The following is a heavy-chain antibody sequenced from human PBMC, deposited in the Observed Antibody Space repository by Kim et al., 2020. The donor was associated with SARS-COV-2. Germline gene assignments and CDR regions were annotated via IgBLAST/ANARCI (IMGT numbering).Heavy chain of an antibody. Sequence: SVKVSCKASGGTFSSYAISWVRQAPGQGLEWMGGIIPIFGTANYAQKFQGRVTITADESTSTAYMELSSLRSEDTAVYYCARGGVRPGGPRPIAAADNAEYFQHWGQGTLVTVSS. CDR1: GGTFSSYA. CDR2: IIPIFGTA. D-gene: IGHD6-13*01. CDR3: ARGGVRPGGPRPIAAADNAEYFQH. V-gene: IGHV1-69*13. J-gene: IGHJ1*01.